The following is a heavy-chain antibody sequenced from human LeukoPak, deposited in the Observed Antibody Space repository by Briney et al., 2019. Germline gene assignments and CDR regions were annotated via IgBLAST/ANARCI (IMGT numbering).Heavy chain of an antibody. CDR2: ISGSGGST. CDR1: GFTFSSYG. D-gene: IGHD3-9*01. V-gene: IGHV3-23*01. CDR3: AKSGRYFDWLLRGAYYFDY. J-gene: IGHJ4*02. Sequence: GGSLRLSCAASGFTFSSYGMSWVRQAPGKGLEWVSAISGSGGSTYYADSVKGRFTISRDNSKNTLYLQMNSLRAEDTAVYYCAKSGRYFDWLLRGAYYFDYWGQGTLVTVSS.